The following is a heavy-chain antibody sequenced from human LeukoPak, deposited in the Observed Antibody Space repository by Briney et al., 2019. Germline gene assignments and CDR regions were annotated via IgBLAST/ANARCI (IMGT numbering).Heavy chain of an antibody. J-gene: IGHJ4*02. CDR3: AKSIVVVPAAYDY. Sequence: QSGGSLRLSCAASGFTFSSYAMSWVRQAPGKGLEWVSAISGSGGSTYYADSVKDRFTISRDNSKNTLYLQMNSLRAEDTAVYYCAKSIVVVPAAYDYWGQGTLVTVSS. D-gene: IGHD2-2*01. CDR2: ISGSGGST. CDR1: GFTFSSYA. V-gene: IGHV3-23*01.